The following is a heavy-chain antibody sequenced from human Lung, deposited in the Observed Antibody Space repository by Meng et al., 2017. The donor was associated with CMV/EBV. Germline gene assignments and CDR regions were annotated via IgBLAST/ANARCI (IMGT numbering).Heavy chain of an antibody. J-gene: IGHJ4*02. CDR3: ARDKYGDYANKYFDY. CDR1: GFNFSSYW. CDR2: INSDGSST. D-gene: IGHD4-17*01. V-gene: IGHV3-74*01. Sequence: EVQLVESEGGLVQPGGSLRLSCAASGFNFSSYWMHWVRQAPGKGLVWVSHINSDGSSTNYADSVKGRFTISRDNAKNTLYLQMNSLRAEDTAVYYCARDKYGDYANKYFDYWGQGTLVTVYS.